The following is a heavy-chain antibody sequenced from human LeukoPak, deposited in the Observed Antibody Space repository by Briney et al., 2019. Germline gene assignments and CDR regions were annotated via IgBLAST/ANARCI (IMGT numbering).Heavy chain of an antibody. Sequence: PGGSLRLSCSASGFTFSSYAMHWVRQAPGKGLEYVSAISSKGGSTYYADSVKGRFTISRDNSKNTLYLQMSSLRAEDTAVYYCVKDPTAMGGDYFDYWGQGTLVTVSS. CDR3: VKDPTAMGGDYFDY. D-gene: IGHD5-18*01. CDR2: ISSKGGST. V-gene: IGHV3-64D*06. J-gene: IGHJ4*02. CDR1: GFTFSSYA.